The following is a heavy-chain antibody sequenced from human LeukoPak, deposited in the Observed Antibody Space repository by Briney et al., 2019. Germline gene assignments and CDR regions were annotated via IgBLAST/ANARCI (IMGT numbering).Heavy chain of an antibody. CDR3: ARGLGHLAPGGY. CDR1: GFTFSSYA. V-gene: IGHV4-34*01. D-gene: IGHD3-10*01. CDR2: INHSGST. J-gene: IGHJ4*02. Sequence: PGGSLRLSCAASGFTFSSYAMSWVRQAPGKGLEWIGEINHSGSTNYNPSLKSRVTIPVDTSKNQFSLKLSSVTAADTAVYYCARGLGHLAPGGYWGQGTLVTVSS.